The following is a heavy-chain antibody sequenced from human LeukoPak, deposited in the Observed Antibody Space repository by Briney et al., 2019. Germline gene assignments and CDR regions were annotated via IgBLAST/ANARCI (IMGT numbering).Heavy chain of an antibody. CDR1: GFTFSTYW. V-gene: IGHV3-7*01. CDR3: ATDRDNSDWQKRFDS. CDR2: INQGASEI. Sequence: GGSPRLSCAASGFTFSTYWMNWYRQAPGKGLEWVGNINQGASEINYVDSVRGRFTISRDNAKNSLHLQMNSLRAEDTAVYYCATDRDNSDWQKRFDSWGQGTLVTVSS. D-gene: IGHD2-21*02. J-gene: IGHJ4*02.